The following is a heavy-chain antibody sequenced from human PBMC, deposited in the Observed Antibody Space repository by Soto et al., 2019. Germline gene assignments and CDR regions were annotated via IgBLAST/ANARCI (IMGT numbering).Heavy chain of an antibody. Sequence: GGSLRLSCAASGFTFSSYAMSWVRQAPGKGLEWVSAISGSGGNTYYADSVKGRFTISRDNSKNTLYLQMNSLRAEDTTVYYCAKMGRDYDFWSGYYTGNFFDYWGQGTLVTVSS. CDR3: AKMGRDYDFWSGYYTGNFFDY. J-gene: IGHJ4*02. CDR1: GFTFSSYA. D-gene: IGHD3-3*01. CDR2: ISGSGGNT. V-gene: IGHV3-23*01.